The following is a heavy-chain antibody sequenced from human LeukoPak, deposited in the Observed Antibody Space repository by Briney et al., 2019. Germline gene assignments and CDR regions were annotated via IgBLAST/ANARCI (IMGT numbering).Heavy chain of an antibody. CDR3: SRENGAFSPFGC. D-gene: IGHD2-8*01. V-gene: IGHV4-4*02. J-gene: IGHJ4*02. Sequence: SGTLSLTCGVSGGSISNTNWWSWVRQPPGQGLEWIGEISLTGLTYYNPSLESRVTVSLDKSKNQLSLNLTSVTAADTAVYYCSRENGAFSPFGCWGQGTLVTVLS. CDR1: GGSISNTNW. CDR2: ISLTGLT.